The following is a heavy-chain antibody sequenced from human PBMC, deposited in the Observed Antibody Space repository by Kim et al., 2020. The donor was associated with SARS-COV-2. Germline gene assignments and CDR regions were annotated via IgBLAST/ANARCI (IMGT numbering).Heavy chain of an antibody. Sequence: YDAEPVKGRFSNSRDNAKKSLNLQMNSLRAEDTVVYYCARAPMARYYGMDVWGQGTTVTVSS. CDR3: ARAPMARYYGMDV. V-gene: IGHV3-11*04. J-gene: IGHJ6*02.